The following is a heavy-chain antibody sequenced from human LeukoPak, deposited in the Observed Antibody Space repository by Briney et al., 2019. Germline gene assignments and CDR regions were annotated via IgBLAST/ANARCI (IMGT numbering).Heavy chain of an antibody. D-gene: IGHD3-10*01. CDR3: AKGGAVSSKSITMIRGTRRYYYYMDV. CDR2: IKQDGSEI. J-gene: IGHJ6*03. V-gene: IGHV3-7*03. Sequence: GGSLRLSCAASEFTFSNYAMNWVRQAPGKGLEWVANIKQDGSEIYYVDSVKGRFTISRDNSKNTLYLQLNRLRAEDTAVYYCAKGGAVSSKSITMIRGTRRYYYYMDVWGKGTTVTISS. CDR1: EFTFSNYA.